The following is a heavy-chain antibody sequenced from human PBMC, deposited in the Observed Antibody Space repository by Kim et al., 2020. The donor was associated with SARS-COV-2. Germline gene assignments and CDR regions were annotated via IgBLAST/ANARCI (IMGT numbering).Heavy chain of an antibody. CDR2: FDPEDGET. Sequence: ASVKVSCKVSGYTLTELSMHWVRQAPGKGLEWMGGFDPEDGETIYAQKFQGRVTMTEDTSTDTAYMELSSLRSEDTAVYYCATGPPGRDSSGPLDYWGQGTLVTVSS. CDR3: ATGPPGRDSSGPLDY. CDR1: GYTLTELS. J-gene: IGHJ4*02. D-gene: IGHD3-22*01. V-gene: IGHV1-24*01.